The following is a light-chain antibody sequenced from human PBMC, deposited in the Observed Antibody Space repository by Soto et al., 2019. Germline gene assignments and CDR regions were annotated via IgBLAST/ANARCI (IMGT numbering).Light chain of an antibody. Sequence: EIVLTQSPATLSLSPGERATLSCRASQSISNYLAWYQQKPGQAPRLLIYDASNRATGIPVRFRGSGSGTDFTLTISSLEPEDSAVYYCQQRRNWPPVTFGGGTRVEI. CDR1: QSISNY. V-gene: IGKV3-11*01. CDR2: DAS. J-gene: IGKJ4*01. CDR3: QQRRNWPPVT.